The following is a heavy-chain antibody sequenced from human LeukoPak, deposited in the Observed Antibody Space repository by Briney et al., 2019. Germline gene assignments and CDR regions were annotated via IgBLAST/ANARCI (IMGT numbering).Heavy chain of an antibody. D-gene: IGHD3-3*01. V-gene: IGHV4-4*07. Sequence: KSSETLSLTCTVSGGSISSYYWSWIRQPPGKGLEWIGRIYTSGSTNYNPSLKSRVTMSVDTSKNQFSLKLSSVTAADTAVYYCARVGDTIFGVVIDYWGQGTLVTVSS. CDR1: GGSISSYY. CDR3: ARVGDTIFGVVIDY. J-gene: IGHJ4*02. CDR2: IYTSGST.